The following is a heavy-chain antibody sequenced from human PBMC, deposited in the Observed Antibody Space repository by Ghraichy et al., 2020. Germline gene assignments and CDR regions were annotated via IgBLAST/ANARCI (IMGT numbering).Heavy chain of an antibody. V-gene: IGHV3-53*04. D-gene: IGHD2-2*01. CDR1: GFTASSNY. CDR3: ARDRGHGYCSSTSCYAGAFDI. Sequence: GESLRLSCAASGFTASSNYMSWVRQAPGKGLEWVSVIYSGDNTYYADSVKGRFTISRHNSMNTLYLQMNSLRAEDTAVYYCARDRGHGYCSSTSCYAGAFDIWGQGTMVTVSS. J-gene: IGHJ3*02. CDR2: IYSGDNT.